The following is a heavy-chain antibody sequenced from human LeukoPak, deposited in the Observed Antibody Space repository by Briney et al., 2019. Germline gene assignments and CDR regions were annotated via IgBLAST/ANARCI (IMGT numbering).Heavy chain of an antibody. CDR3: AKEMATIKGGYFDY. D-gene: IGHD5-24*01. V-gene: IGHV3-30*18. CDR2: ISYDEITK. J-gene: IGHJ4*02. Sequence: GGSLRLSCVASGFTFNSYGMHWVRQSPGKGLEWVAVISYDEITKQYIDSVKGRFTISRDNAKNTVYLEMNSLRAEDTAVYYCAKEMATIKGGYFDYWGQGTLVTVSS. CDR1: GFTFNSYG.